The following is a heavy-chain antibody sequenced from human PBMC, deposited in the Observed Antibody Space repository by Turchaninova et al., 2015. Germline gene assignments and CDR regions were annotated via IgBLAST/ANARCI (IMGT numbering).Heavy chain of an antibody. CDR1: GFTVSCYW. CDR3: AILRGEY. CDR2: IKQDGSEK. J-gene: IGHJ4*02. Sequence: EVQLVESGGGLVQPGGSLRLSCAASGFTVSCYWMSWVRPAPGKGREWVANIKQDGSEKYDVDSVKGRFTSSRDNAKNSLYLQMNSLRAEDTAVYYCAILRGEYWGQGTLVTVSS. V-gene: IGHV3-7*01.